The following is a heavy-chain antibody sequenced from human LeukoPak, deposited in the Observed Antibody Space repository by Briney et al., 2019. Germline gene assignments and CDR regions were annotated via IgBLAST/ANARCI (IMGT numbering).Heavy chain of an antibody. V-gene: IGHV4-39*01. J-gene: IGHJ4*02. CDR2: IYYTAST. CDR3: ARRGGSGRAFDY. Sequence: SETLSLTCSVSGASISGGTYYWGWIRQPPGKGLEWIGSIYYTASTYDNPSLKIRVTISVDTSKNQCSLKLSSVTAADTAVYYCARRGGSGRAFDYWGQGTLVTVSS. D-gene: IGHD1-26*01. CDR1: GASISGGTYY.